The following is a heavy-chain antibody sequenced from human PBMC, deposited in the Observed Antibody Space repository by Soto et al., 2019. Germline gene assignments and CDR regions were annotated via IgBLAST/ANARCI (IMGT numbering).Heavy chain of an antibody. CDR3: ARFAKEENPKVGSWYYFDY. CDR1: GGSISSGGYF. V-gene: IGHV4-31*03. Sequence: SETLSLTCTVSGGSISSGGYFWSWVRQHPGKGLEWIGNIYYSGRTYYNPSLKSRVTISVDTSKNQFSLKLSSVTAADTAVYYFARFAKEENPKVGSWYYFDYWGQGTRVTVSS. D-gene: IGHD6-13*01. J-gene: IGHJ4*02. CDR2: IYYSGRT.